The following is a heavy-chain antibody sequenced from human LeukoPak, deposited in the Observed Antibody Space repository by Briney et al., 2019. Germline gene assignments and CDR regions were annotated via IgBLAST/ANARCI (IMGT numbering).Heavy chain of an antibody. V-gene: IGHV4-4*07. J-gene: IGHJ5*02. D-gene: IGHD3-16*01. Sequence: PSETLSLTCTVSGGSISSYYWGWIRQPAGKGLEWIGRIYSSGSTDYNPSLKSRVTMSVDTSKNQFSLKLTSVTAADTAVFYCVRDAAHGFAPAWGQGTLVTVSS. CDR1: GGSISSYY. CDR2: IYSSGST. CDR3: VRDAAHGFAPA.